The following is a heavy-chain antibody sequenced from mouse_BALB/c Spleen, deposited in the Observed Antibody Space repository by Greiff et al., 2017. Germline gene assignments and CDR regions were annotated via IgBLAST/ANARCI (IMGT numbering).Heavy chain of an antibody. D-gene: IGHD3-3*01. J-gene: IGHJ4*01. CDR2: IYPGSGNT. V-gene: IGHV1-77*01. CDR1: GYTFTDYY. Sequence: QVQLQQSGAELARPGASVKLSCKASGYTFTDYYINWVKQRTGQGLEWIGEIYPGSGNTYYNEKFKGKATLTADKSSSTAYMQLSSLTSEDSAVYFGARRGDDYARDNGGKGTSVTVSS. CDR3: ARRGDDYARDN.